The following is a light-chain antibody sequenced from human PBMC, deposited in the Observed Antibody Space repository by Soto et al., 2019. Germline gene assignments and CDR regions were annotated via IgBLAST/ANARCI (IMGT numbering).Light chain of an antibody. CDR1: RSVSSIY. Sequence: EIVWTQSPGTLALSPGERATLSWRASRSVSSIYFAWYQQTRGQAPRXXIYGVSSRDTGIPDRFSGSGAGTECTLTISSLQSEDFAVYCCQQYYKSTWTFGQGTQVDIK. CDR2: GVS. J-gene: IGKJ1*01. CDR3: QQYYKSTWT. V-gene: IGKV3-20*01.